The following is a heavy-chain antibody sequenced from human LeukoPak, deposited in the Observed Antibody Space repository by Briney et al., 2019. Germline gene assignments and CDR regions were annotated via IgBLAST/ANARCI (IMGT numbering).Heavy chain of an antibody. CDR3: AKDISGSYLGNFDY. J-gene: IGHJ4*02. CDR2: ISWNSGSI. V-gene: IGHV3-9*01. CDR1: GFTFDDYA. D-gene: IGHD1-26*01. Sequence: GGSLRLSCAASGFTFDDYAMHWVRQAPGKGLEWVSGISWNSGSIGYADSVKGRITISRDNAKNSLYLQMNSLRAEDTALYYCAKDISGSYLGNFDYWGQGTLVTVSS.